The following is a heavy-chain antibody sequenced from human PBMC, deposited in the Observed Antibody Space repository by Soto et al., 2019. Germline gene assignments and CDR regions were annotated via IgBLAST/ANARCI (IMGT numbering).Heavy chain of an antibody. J-gene: IGHJ4*02. V-gene: IGHV3-30-3*01. Sequence: PGGSLRLSCAASGFTFSSYAMHWVRQAPGKGLEWVAVISYDGSNKYYADSVKGRFTISRDNSKNTLYLQMNSLRAEDTAVYYCARDRRTMGPYYFDYWGLGTLVTLS. CDR1: GFTFSSYA. CDR3: ARDRRTMGPYYFDY. CDR2: ISYDGSNK.